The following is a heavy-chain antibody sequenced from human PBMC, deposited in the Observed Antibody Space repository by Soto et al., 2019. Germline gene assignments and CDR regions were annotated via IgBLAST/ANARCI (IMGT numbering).Heavy chain of an antibody. CDR2: INSHGTT. Sequence: TSETLSLTWAVDGGSLSGYFWTWIRQHPGKGLEWIGEINSHGTTNYHPSLKSRVTISVDTSKNQLSLSLNSLTAADTARYYCARGGVVVTRSEYFIHWGQGIQVTVSS. J-gene: IGHJ1*01. D-gene: IGHD3-3*01. CDR1: GGSLSGYF. V-gene: IGHV4-34*01. CDR3: ARGGVVVTRSEYFIH.